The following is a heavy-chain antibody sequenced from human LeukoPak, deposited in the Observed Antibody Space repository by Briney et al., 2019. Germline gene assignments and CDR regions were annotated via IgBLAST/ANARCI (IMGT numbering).Heavy chain of an antibody. Sequence: ASVKVSCKASGYTFSNYDINWVRQAPGQGPEWMGWMNPNSGNTDYAQRFQGRVTMTRNTSISTAYMELSSLRSEDTAVYYCARAANWHDDDWFDPWGQGTLVTVSS. D-gene: IGHD1-1*01. J-gene: IGHJ5*02. CDR3: ARAANWHDDDWFDP. CDR1: GYTFSNYD. CDR2: MNPNSGNT. V-gene: IGHV1-8*01.